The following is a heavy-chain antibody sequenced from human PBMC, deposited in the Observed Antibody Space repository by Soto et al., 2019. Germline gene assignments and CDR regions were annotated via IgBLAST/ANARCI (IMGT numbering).Heavy chain of an antibody. CDR3: ARGVYYFDY. CDR1: GFTFSTYT. V-gene: IGHV3-21*01. J-gene: IGHJ4*02. Sequence: GGSLRLSCAASGFTFSTYTLNWVRQAPGKGLEWVSSISSGSSYIYYAGSVKGRFTISRDNAKNSLYLQMNSLRAEDTAAYYCARGVYYFDYWGQGTLVTVSS. CDR2: ISSGSSYI.